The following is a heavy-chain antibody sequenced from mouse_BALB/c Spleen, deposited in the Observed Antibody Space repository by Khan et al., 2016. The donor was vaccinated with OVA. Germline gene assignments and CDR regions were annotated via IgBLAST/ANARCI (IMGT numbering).Heavy chain of an antibody. J-gene: IGHJ1*01. CDR2: IRNKAKGYTT. V-gene: IGHV7-3*02. CDR3: ARETVVDIYWYLDV. Sequence: EVELVESGGGLVQPGGSLRLSCATSGFTFTDYYMSWVRQPPGKALEWLGFIRNKAKGYTTEYSASVKGRFTISRDNSQSIVYLQMNTLRGEDSATYSGARETVVDIYWYLDVWGAGTTVTVSS. D-gene: IGHD1-1*01. CDR1: GFTFTDYY.